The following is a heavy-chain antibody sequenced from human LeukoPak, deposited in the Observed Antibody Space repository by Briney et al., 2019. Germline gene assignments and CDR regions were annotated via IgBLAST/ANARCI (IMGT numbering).Heavy chain of an antibody. J-gene: IGHJ4*02. Sequence: SETLSLTCAVYGGSFSGYYWSWIRQPPGKGLEWIGEINHSGSTNYNPSLKSRVTISVDTSKNQFSLKLSSVTAADTAVYYCARPNAGAAAAPFDYWGQGTLVTVSS. CDR1: GGSFSGYY. CDR2: INHSGST. D-gene: IGHD6-13*01. CDR3: ARPNAGAAAAPFDY. V-gene: IGHV4-34*01.